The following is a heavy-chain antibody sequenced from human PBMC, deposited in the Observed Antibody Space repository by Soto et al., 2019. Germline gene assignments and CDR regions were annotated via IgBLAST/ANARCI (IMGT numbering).Heavy chain of an antibody. Sequence: GGSLRLSCAASGFTFSSYAMSWVRQAPGKGLEWVSAISGSGGSAYYADSVKGRFTISRDNSKNTLYLQMNSLRAEDTAVYYCAKGRFLEWLMDVWGQGTTVTVSS. J-gene: IGHJ6*02. CDR1: GFTFSSYA. D-gene: IGHD3-3*01. CDR2: ISGSGGSA. CDR3: AKGRFLEWLMDV. V-gene: IGHV3-23*01.